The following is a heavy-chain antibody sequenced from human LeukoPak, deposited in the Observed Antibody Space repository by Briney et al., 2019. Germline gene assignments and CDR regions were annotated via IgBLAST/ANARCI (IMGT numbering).Heavy chain of an antibody. CDR1: GSLFTSYW. J-gene: IGHJ4*02. V-gene: IGHV5-10-1*01. CDR2: IDPRDSYT. Sequence: SGAPPQISCDGAGSLFTSYWIRLGHPLPRKGLELMGRIDPRDSYTNYSPSFQGHVTMSADKSISTAYLQWGSLKASDTAMYYCARQTSLQNFDYWGQGTLVTVSS. CDR3: ARQTSLQNFDY. D-gene: IGHD4-11*01.